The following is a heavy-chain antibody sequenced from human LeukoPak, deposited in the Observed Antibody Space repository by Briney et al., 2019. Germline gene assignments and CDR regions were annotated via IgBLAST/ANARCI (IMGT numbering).Heavy chain of an antibody. D-gene: IGHD3-10*01. CDR1: GFTFSSYS. V-gene: IGHV3-7*01. Sequence: PGGSLRLSCAASGFTFSSYSMNWVRQAPGKGLEWVANIKQDGSEKYYVDSVKGRFTISRDNAKNSLYLQMNSLRAEDTAVYYCARDYYGSGWVFDYWGQGTLVTVSS. CDR2: IKQDGSEK. J-gene: IGHJ4*02. CDR3: ARDYYGSGWVFDY.